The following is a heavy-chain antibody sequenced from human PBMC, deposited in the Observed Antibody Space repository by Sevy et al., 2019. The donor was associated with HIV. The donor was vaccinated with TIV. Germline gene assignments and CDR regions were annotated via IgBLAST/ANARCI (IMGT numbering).Heavy chain of an antibody. V-gene: IGHV3-33*01. CDR2: IWYDGSDK. D-gene: IGHD2-2*01. CDR1: GFSFSSYG. CDR3: ARSFVVVPASISNWFDP. J-gene: IGHJ5*02. Sequence: GGSLRLSCAASGFSFSSYGMHWVRQAPGRGLEWVAVIWYDGSDKYYADSVTDRFTISRDNSKNTLYLQMNSLRAEDTAVYYCARSFVVVPASISNWFDPWGQGTLVTVSS.